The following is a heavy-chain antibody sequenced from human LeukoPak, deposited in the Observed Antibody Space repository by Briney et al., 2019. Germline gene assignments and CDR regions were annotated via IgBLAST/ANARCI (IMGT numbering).Heavy chain of an antibody. Sequence: GGSLGLSCAASGFTFSSYAMSWVRQAPGKGLEWVSAISGSGGSTYYADSVKGRFTISRDNSKNTLYLQMNSLRAEDTAVYYCAKQVVPAAMPSWFDPWGQGTLVTVSS. J-gene: IGHJ5*02. V-gene: IGHV3-23*01. CDR1: GFTFSSYA. CDR2: ISGSGGST. D-gene: IGHD2-2*01. CDR3: AKQVVPAAMPSWFDP.